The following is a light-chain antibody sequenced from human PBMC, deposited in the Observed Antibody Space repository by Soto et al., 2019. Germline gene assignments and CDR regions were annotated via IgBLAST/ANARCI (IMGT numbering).Light chain of an antibody. CDR3: QQYNNWPWT. Sequence: EIVMTQSPATLSVSPGERGTLSCRASQSVSSNLAWYQQKPGQAPRLLIYGASTRATGIPARFSGSRSGTEFTLTISSLHSEDFAVYYCQQYNNWPWTFGQGTKVEIK. J-gene: IGKJ1*01. CDR2: GAS. CDR1: QSVSSN. V-gene: IGKV3-15*01.